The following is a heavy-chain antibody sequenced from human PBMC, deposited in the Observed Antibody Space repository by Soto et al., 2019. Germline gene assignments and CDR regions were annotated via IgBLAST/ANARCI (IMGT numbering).Heavy chain of an antibody. Sequence: QVQLVQSGAEVKKPGASVKVSCKASGYTFTSYGISWVRQAPGQGLEWMGWISAYNGNTNYAQKLQGRVTMTTDTTTSTAYMELRSLRSDDTAVYYCARVSRITMVRGVLSEYWGQGTLVTVSS. J-gene: IGHJ4*02. D-gene: IGHD3-10*01. V-gene: IGHV1-18*01. CDR1: GYTFTSYG. CDR2: ISAYNGNT. CDR3: ARVSRITMVRGVLSEY.